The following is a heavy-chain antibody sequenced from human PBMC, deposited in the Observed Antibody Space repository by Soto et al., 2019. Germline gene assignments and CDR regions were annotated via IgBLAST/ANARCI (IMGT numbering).Heavy chain of an antibody. CDR1: GYTLTELS. CDR2: FDPEDGET. Sequence: ASVKVSCKVSGYTLTELSMHWVRQAPGKGLEWMGGFDPEDGETIYAQKFQGRVTMTEDTSTDTAYMELSSLRSEDTAVYYCATTTCSGGSCYPYDYWGQGTLVTSPQ. D-gene: IGHD2-15*01. J-gene: IGHJ4*02. CDR3: ATTTCSGGSCYPYDY. V-gene: IGHV1-24*01.